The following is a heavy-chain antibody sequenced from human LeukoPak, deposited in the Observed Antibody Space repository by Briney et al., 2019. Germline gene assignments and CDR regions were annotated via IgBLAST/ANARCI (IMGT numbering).Heavy chain of an antibody. CDR2: IYDSGNT. J-gene: IGHJ4*02. CDR1: GASISSSSYY. Sequence: SETLSLTCIVSGASISSSSYYWGWIRQPPGKGLEWIGTIYDSGNTYYNPALKSRVTISVHTSKTQFSLKLSSVTAADTAVYYCARETSSGYLFKPASYFDYWGQGTLVTVSS. CDR3: ARETSSGYLFKPASYFDY. V-gene: IGHV4-39*01. D-gene: IGHD3-22*01.